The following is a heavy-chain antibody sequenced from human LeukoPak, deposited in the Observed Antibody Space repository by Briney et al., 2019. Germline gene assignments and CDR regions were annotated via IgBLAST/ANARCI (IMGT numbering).Heavy chain of an antibody. Sequence: GSVKVSCKASGYTFTSYAIHWVRQAPGQRLEWMAWISAGNGNTKYSQNFQGRVTFISNTSATTAFMELSSLRSEDAAVYYCARDSGSGNNDYWGQGTLVTVSS. D-gene: IGHD1-26*01. J-gene: IGHJ4*02. V-gene: IGHV1-3*01. CDR3: ARDSGSGNNDY. CDR2: ISAGNGNT. CDR1: GYTFTSYA.